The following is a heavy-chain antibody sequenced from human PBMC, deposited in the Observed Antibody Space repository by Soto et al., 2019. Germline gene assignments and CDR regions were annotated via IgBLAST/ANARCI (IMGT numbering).Heavy chain of an antibody. J-gene: IGHJ4*02. D-gene: IGHD6-19*01. CDR2: INHSGST. CDR3: ARGLRIAVAGIPRTGINDY. V-gene: IGHV4-34*01. CDR1: GGSFSGYY. Sequence: TLSLTCAVYGGSFSGYYWSWIRQPPGKGLEWIGEINHSGSTNYNPSLKSRVTISVDTSKNQFSLKLSSVTAADTAVYYCARGLRIAVAGIPRTGINDYWGQGTLVTVSS.